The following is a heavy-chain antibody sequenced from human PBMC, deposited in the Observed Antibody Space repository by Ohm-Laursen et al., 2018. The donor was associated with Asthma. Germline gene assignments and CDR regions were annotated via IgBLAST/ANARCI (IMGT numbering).Heavy chain of an antibody. J-gene: IGHJ4*02. CDR1: GFPFNTSW. V-gene: IGHV3-7*05. Sequence: SLRLSCAASGFPFNTSWMTWVRQVPGKGLEWVANIKPDGTENAYLDSVRGRFTISKDNAKNSLFLQMSSLRGEDTALYYCARDSGWNALDYWGQGTLVSVSS. CDR2: IKPDGTEN. D-gene: IGHD1-1*01. CDR3: ARDSGWNALDY.